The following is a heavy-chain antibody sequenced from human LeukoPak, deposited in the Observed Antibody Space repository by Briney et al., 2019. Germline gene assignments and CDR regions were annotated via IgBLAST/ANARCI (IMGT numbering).Heavy chain of an antibody. Sequence: GGSLRLFCAASGLTFSRYWMSWVRQAPGKGLEWVANIKQDGSEKNFVDSVEGRFTISRDNAKNSLYLQMNSLRAEDTAVYYCATTNGGFFDQWGQGTLVTVSS. CDR1: GLTFSRYW. CDR2: IKQDGSEK. J-gene: IGHJ4*02. V-gene: IGHV3-7*01. CDR3: ATTNGGFFDQ. D-gene: IGHD2-8*01.